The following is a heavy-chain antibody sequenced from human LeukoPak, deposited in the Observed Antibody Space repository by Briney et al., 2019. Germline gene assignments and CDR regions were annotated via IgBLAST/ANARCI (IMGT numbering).Heavy chain of an antibody. D-gene: IGHD7-27*01. J-gene: IGHJ4*02. V-gene: IGHV3-23*01. CDR2: ITGSDDRT. Sequence: GGSLRLSCAASGFTFSSDAMTWVRQAPGKGLEWVSTITGSDDRTYYADSVKGRFTISRDNAKNSLYLQMNSLRAEDTAVYYCARDWGHFDYWGQGTLVTVSS. CDR3: ARDWGHFDY. CDR1: GFTFSSDA.